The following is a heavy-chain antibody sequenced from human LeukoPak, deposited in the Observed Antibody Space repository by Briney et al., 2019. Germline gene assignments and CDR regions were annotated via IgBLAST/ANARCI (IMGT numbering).Heavy chain of an antibody. CDR1: GFTFSSYW. J-gene: IGHJ3*02. CDR2: INSDGSST. V-gene: IGHV3-74*01. Sequence: PGGSLRLSCAASGFTFSSYWMHWVRQAPGKRLVWVSRINSDGSSTSYADSVKGRFTISRDNAKNTLYLQMNSLRAEDTAVYYCAREPAARGGRSIAVADDAFDIWGQGTMVTVSS. D-gene: IGHD6-19*01. CDR3: AREPAARGGRSIAVADDAFDI.